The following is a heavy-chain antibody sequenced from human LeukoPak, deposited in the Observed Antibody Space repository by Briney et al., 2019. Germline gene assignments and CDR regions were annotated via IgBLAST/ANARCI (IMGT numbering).Heavy chain of an antibody. CDR3: ARSDVGQLVRAEYFQH. CDR1: GGSISSGGYY. Sequence: SETLSLTCTVSGGSISSGGYYWSWIRQHPGKGLEWIGYIYYSGSTYYNPSLKSRVTISVDTSKNQFSLKLSSVTAADTAVYYCARSDVGQLVRAEYFQHWGQGTLVTVSS. CDR2: IYYSGST. V-gene: IGHV4-31*03. J-gene: IGHJ1*01. D-gene: IGHD6-13*01.